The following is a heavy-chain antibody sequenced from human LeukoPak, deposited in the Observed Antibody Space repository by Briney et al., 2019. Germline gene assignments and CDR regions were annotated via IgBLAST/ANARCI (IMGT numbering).Heavy chain of an antibody. Sequence: GGSLRLSCAASGFTYSSYWMTWVRQAPGKGLEWVSAISGSGGSTYCADSVKGRFTISRDNSKNTLFLQMNSLRAEDTAVYYCAGVPWNDPWGQGTLVTVSS. CDR2: ISGSGGST. D-gene: IGHD1-1*01. J-gene: IGHJ5*02. V-gene: IGHV3-23*01. CDR1: GFTYSSYW. CDR3: AGVPWNDP.